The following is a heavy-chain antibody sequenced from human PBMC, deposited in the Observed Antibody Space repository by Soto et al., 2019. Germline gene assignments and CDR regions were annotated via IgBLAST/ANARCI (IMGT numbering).Heavy chain of an antibody. CDR2: IIHSGST. D-gene: IGHD3-10*01. Sequence: QVQLQQWGAGLLKPSETLSLTCAVYGGSFSGYYWSWIRQPPGKGLEWIGEIIHSGSTNYNPSLKSRVTISVDTSKNQFSLKLSSVTAADTAVYYCARGMARSCYVHGYWGQGTLVTVSS. CDR1: GGSFSGYY. V-gene: IGHV4-34*01. J-gene: IGHJ4*02. CDR3: ARGMARSCYVHGY.